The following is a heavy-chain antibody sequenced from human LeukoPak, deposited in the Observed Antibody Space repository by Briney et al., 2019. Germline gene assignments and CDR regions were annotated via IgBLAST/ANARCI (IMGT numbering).Heavy chain of an antibody. CDR1: GFTFSSYS. D-gene: IGHD6-13*01. J-gene: IGHJ4*02. Sequence: GGSLRLSCAASGFTFSSYSMNWVRQAPGKGLEWVSSISSSSSYIYYADSVKGRFTISRDNAKNSLYLQMNSLRAEDTAVYYCAKADSSSWYVFGTFDYWGQGTLVTVSS. CDR3: AKADSSSWYVFGTFDY. CDR2: ISSSSSYI. V-gene: IGHV3-21*04.